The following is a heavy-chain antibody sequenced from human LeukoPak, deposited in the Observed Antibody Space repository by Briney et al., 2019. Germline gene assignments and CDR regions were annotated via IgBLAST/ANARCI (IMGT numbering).Heavy chain of an antibody. J-gene: IGHJ4*02. V-gene: IGHV1-69*05. D-gene: IGHD6-13*01. Sequence: SVKVSCKASGGTFSSYAINWVRQAPGQGLEWMGGIIPIFGTANYAQKFQGRVTVTTETSTTTVYMELRSLRSDDTAVYYCARPNTDAAGYYFDYWGQGTLVTVSS. CDR1: GGTFSSYA. CDR3: ARPNTDAAGYYFDY. CDR2: IIPIFGTA.